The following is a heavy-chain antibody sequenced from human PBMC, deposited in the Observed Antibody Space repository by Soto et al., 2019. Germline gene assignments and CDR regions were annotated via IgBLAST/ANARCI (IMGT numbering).Heavy chain of an antibody. CDR3: ARGDDCGDYSHTPYFDY. V-gene: IGHV3-48*02. Sequence: EVQLVESGGGLVQPGGSLRLSCAASGFTFSSYSMNWVRQAPGKGLEWVSYISSSSSTIYYADSVKGRFTISRDNAKNTLYLQMNSLRDEYTAVYYCARGDDCGDYSHTPYFDYWGQGTLVTVSS. J-gene: IGHJ4*02. CDR1: GFTFSSYS. D-gene: IGHD4-17*01. CDR2: ISSSSSTI.